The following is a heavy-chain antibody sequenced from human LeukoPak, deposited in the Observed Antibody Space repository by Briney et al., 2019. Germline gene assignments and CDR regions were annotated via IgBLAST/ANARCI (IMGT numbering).Heavy chain of an antibody. J-gene: IGHJ4*02. V-gene: IGHV1-18*01. D-gene: IGHD6-19*01. CDR1: GGTFSSYA. CDR3: ARDGSVADVPLFDY. CDR2: ISAYNGNT. Sequence: GASVKVSCKASGGTFSSYAISWVRQAPGQGLEWMGWISAYNGNTNYAQKLQGRVTMTTDTSTSTAYMELRSLRSDDTAVYYCARDGSVADVPLFDYWGQGTLVTVSS.